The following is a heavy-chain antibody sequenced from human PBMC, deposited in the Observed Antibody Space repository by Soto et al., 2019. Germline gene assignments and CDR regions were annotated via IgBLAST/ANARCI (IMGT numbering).Heavy chain of an antibody. CDR2: ITGRGDST. D-gene: IGHD3-10*01. Sequence: PGGSLRLSCAASGFTFSNYAMNWVRQAPGKGLEWVSAITGRGDSTYYADSVKGRFTISRDNSKNTLYLQMNSLRAEDTAVYFCAGVRPYYDNWGQGTLVTVSS. CDR3: AGVRPYYDN. J-gene: IGHJ4*02. V-gene: IGHV3-23*01. CDR1: GFTFSNYA.